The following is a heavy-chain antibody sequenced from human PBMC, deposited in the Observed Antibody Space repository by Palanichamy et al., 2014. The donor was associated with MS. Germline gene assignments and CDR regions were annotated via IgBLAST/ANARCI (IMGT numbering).Heavy chain of an antibody. V-gene: IGHV4-39*01. Sequence: QLQLQESGPGLVKPSETLSLTCTVSGGSTSSSRYYWGWIRQPPGKGLEWIGNIYYSGAAYYNPSLKSRGTISVDTSNNQFSLKLSSVTAADTAVYYCATTPPGVPSLSFLAGGAFEIWGQGTMVTVSS. CDR1: GGSTSSSRYY. CDR3: ATTPPGVPSLSFLAGGAFEI. CDR2: IYYSGAA. D-gene: IGHD7-27*01. J-gene: IGHJ3*02.